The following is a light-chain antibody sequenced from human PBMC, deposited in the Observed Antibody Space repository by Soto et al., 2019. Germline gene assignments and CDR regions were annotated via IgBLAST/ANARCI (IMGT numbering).Light chain of an antibody. J-gene: IGKJ4*01. Sequence: EIVMTQSPATLSVSPGERATLSCRASQSVSSNLAWYQQKPGQAPRLLIYGASTRATGLPARFSGSGSGTEFTLPISSLQSEDFAVYYCQQYNNWPLTFGGGTKVEIK. V-gene: IGKV3-15*01. CDR2: GAS. CDR1: QSVSSN. CDR3: QQYNNWPLT.